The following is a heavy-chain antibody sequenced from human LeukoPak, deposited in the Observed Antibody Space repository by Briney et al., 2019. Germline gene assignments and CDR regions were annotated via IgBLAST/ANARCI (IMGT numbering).Heavy chain of an antibody. CDR2: ITGSSSTI. Sequence: GGSLRLSCAASGFTLSNYSMNWVRQAPGKGLEWVSYITGSSSTISYADSVKGRFTISRDNARNSLYLQMNSLRAEDTAVYYCATDRHWAFDYWGQGTLVTVSS. J-gene: IGHJ4*02. CDR1: GFTLSNYS. D-gene: IGHD3-16*01. V-gene: IGHV3-48*01. CDR3: ATDRHWAFDY.